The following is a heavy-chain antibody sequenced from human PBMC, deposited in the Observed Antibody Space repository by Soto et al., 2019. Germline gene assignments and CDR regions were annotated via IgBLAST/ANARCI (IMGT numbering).Heavy chain of an antibody. J-gene: IGHJ3*01. V-gene: IGHV3-53*01. CDR2: LYDVDGS. Sequence: ESGGGLIQPGESLRLSCAAFGLTISGKKYVAWVRQAPGKGLEWVSALYDVDGSFYADSVKGRFTTSSDSSKTTVYLQMNDLGPDDAAVYYCATWHEREHAYDVWGQGTTVTVSS. D-gene: IGHD1-1*01. CDR3: ATWHEREHAYDV. CDR1: GLTISGKKY.